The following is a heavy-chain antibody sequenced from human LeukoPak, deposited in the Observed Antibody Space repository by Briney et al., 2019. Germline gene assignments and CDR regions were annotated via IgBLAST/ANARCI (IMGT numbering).Heavy chain of an antibody. CDR3: AKALRSGYYLFDY. V-gene: IGHV3-23*01. Sequence: PGGSLRLSCAASGFTFSSYSMNWVRQAPGKGLEWVSAISGSGGSTYYADSVKGRFTISRDNSKNTLYLQMNSLRAEDTAVYYCAKALRSGYYLFDYWGQGTLVTISS. J-gene: IGHJ4*02. CDR1: GFTFSSYS. CDR2: ISGSGGST. D-gene: IGHD3-3*01.